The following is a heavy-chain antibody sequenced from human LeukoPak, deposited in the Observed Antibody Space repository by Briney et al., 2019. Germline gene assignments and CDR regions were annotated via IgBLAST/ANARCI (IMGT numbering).Heavy chain of an antibody. V-gene: IGHV1-69*13. D-gene: IGHD6-6*01. Sequence: SVKVSCKASGGTFSSYAISWVRQAPGQGLEWMGGIIPIFGTANYAQKFQGRVTIIADESTSTAYMELSSLRSEDTAVYYCARLDEYRSSSRYYGMDVWGQGATVTVSS. CDR1: GGTFSSYA. CDR3: ARLDEYRSSSRYYGMDV. CDR2: IIPIFGTA. J-gene: IGHJ6*02.